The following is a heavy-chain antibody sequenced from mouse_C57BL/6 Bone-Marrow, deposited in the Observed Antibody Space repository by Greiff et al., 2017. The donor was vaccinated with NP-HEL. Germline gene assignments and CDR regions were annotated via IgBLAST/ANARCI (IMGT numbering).Heavy chain of an antibody. Sequence: EVQLQQSGAELVRPGASVKLSCTASGFNITDDYMHWVKQRPEQGLEWIGWIDPDNGDTEYASKFQGKATITADTSSNTAYLQLSSLTSEDTAVYYCTTALYYGSSYSYWGKGTTLTVSS. CDR2: IDPDNGDT. V-gene: IGHV14-4*01. D-gene: IGHD1-1*01. J-gene: IGHJ2*01. CDR3: TTALYYGSSYSY. CDR1: GFNITDDY.